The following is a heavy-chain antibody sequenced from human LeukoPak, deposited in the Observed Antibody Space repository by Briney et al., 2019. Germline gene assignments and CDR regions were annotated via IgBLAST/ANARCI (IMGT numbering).Heavy chain of an antibody. V-gene: IGHV3-30*18. CDR2: ISYDGRNK. J-gene: IGHJ4*02. Sequence: GRSLRLSCAASGFTFSSYGMHWVRQAPGKGLEWVAVISYDGRNKYYADSVKGRFTISRDNSKNTLYLQMNSLRAEDTAVYYCAKGLSSSGELLDYWGQGTLVTVSS. CDR1: GFTFSSYG. D-gene: IGHD1-26*01. CDR3: AKGLSSSGELLDY.